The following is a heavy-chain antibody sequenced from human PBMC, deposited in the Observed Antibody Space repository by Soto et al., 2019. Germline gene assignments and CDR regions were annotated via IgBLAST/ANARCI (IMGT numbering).Heavy chain of an antibody. CDR1: GFTFSSYA. Sequence: QVQLVESGGGVVQPGRSLRLSCAASGFTFSSYAMHWVRQAPGKGLEWVAVISYDGSNKYYADSVEGRFTISRDNSKNTLYLQMNSLRAEDTAVYYCASCSLPFGELYNPYFDYWGQGTLVTVSS. V-gene: IGHV3-30-3*01. CDR2: ISYDGSNK. J-gene: IGHJ4*02. CDR3: ASCSLPFGELYNPYFDY. D-gene: IGHD3-10*01.